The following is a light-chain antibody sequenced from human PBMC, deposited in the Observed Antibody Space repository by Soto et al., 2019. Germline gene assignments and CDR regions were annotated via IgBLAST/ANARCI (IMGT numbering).Light chain of an antibody. CDR3: QQSYSTSWT. Sequence: DIQMTQSPSTLSASVGDRVTITCRASQSISSWLAWYQQKPGKAPKFLIYDASSLESGVQSRFSGSGSGTDFTLTIRSLQPEDFATYYCQQSYSTSWTVGQGTKVDI. CDR2: DAS. V-gene: IGKV1-5*01. CDR1: QSISSW. J-gene: IGKJ1*01.